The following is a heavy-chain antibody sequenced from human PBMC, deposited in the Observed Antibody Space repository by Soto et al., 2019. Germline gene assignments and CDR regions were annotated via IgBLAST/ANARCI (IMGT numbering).Heavy chain of an antibody. CDR3: ARDRLSMVRGPGHFDY. J-gene: IGHJ4*02. CDR1: GFTFNSYG. CDR2: ISSTSNYI. Sequence: EVQLVESGGGLVKPGGSLRLSCAASGFTFNSYGMNWVRQAPGKGLEWGSLISSTSNYIYYADSMKGRFTISRDNAKNSLYLQMNSLRAEDTAVYYCARDRLSMVRGPGHFDYWGQGTLVPVSS. V-gene: IGHV3-21*01. D-gene: IGHD3-10*01.